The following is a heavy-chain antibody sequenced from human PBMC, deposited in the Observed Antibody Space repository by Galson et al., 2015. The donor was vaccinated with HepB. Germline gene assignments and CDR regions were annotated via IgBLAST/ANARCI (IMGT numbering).Heavy chain of an antibody. Sequence: SVKVSCKASGYTFTSYVMHWVRQAPGQRLEWMGWINGGNGNTKYSQKFQARVTITRDTSASTAYMELSSLRSEDTAVYYCARGTWSSGVAISNLNYYYYMDVWGKGTTVTVSS. CDR2: INGGNGNT. CDR1: GYTFTSYV. CDR3: ARGTWSSGVAISNLNYYYYMDV. D-gene: IGHD3-3*01. V-gene: IGHV1-3*01. J-gene: IGHJ6*03.